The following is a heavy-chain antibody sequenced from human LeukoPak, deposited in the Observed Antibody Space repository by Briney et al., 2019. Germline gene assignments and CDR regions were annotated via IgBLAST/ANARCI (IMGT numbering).Heavy chain of an antibody. CDR3: ARGTAVGQTRDY. J-gene: IGHJ4*02. CDR1: GYTLTDHY. Sequence: GASVKVSCKASGYTLTDHYIHWVRQAPGQGLEWMGRINPNSGVANYAQKFQGRVTMTRDTSISTAYMELSSLTSDDTAVYYCARGTAVGQTRDYWGQGTLVTVSS. D-gene: IGHD6-13*01. CDR2: INPNSGVA. V-gene: IGHV1-2*06.